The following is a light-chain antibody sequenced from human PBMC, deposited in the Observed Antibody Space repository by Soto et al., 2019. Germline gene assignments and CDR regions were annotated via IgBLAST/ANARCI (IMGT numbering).Light chain of an antibody. CDR3: HQYGSSTGT. V-gene: IGKV3-20*01. Sequence: EIVLTQSPGTLSLSPGERATLSCRASQSVSSNYLAWYQQKPGQAPRLLIYGAASRATGIPDRFSGSGSGTDFTLTISRLEPEDFAVYYCHQYGSSTGTFGQGTKVEIK. CDR2: GAA. CDR1: QSVSSNY. J-gene: IGKJ1*01.